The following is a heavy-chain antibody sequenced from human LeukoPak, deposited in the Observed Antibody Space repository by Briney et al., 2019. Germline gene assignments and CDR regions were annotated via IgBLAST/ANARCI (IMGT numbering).Heavy chain of an antibody. D-gene: IGHD3-10*01. CDR2: INHSEST. V-gene: IGHV4-34*01. CDR1: GGSFSGYY. J-gene: IGHJ4*02. CDR3: ARRNMVRGVYDLFFDY. Sequence: SETLSLTCAVYGGSFSGYYWSWIRQPPGKGLVWIGEINHSESTNYNPSLKSRVTMSVDTSKNQFSLKLSSVTAADTAVYYCARRNMVRGVYDLFFDYWGQGTLVTVSS.